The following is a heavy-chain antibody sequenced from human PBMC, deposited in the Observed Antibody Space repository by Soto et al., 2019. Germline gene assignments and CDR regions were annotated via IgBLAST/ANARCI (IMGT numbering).Heavy chain of an antibody. CDR3: AREGIAAAGPYYYYGMDV. D-gene: IGHD6-13*01. J-gene: IGHJ6*02. CDR1: GGSISSCY. V-gene: IGHV4-59*12. CDR2: IYYSGST. Sequence: PSETLSLTCTVSGGSISSCYWSWIRQPPGKGLEWIGYIYYSGSTNYNPSLKSRVTISVDTSKNQFSLKLSSVTAADTAVYYCAREGIAAAGPYYYYGMDVWGQGTTVTVSS.